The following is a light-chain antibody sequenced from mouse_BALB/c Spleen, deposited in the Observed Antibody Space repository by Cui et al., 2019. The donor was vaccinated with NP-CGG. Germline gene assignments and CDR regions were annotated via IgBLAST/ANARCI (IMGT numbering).Light chain of an antibody. CDR3: ALWYSNHWV. CDR2: GTN. V-gene: IGLV1*01. CDR1: TGAVTTSNY. Sequence: HALLSPRSAPTTSPGETVTLTCRSSTGAVTTSNYANWVQEKPDHLFTGLIGGTNNRTPGVPARFSGSLIGDKAALTITGAQTEDEAIYFCALWYSNHWVFGGGTKLTVL. J-gene: IGLJ1*01.